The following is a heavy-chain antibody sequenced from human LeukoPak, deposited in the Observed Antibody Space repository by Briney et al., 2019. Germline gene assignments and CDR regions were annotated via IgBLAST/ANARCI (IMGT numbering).Heavy chain of an antibody. D-gene: IGHD3-22*01. Sequence: SETLSLTCAVSGGSIRSGDYSWSWIRQPPGKGLEWIGHISHSGSTYYNPSLKSRVTISVDRSKNQFFLKLNSVTAADTAVYYCARGLMYYDSSGYYYSIGSSNWFDPWGQGTLATVSS. CDR3: ARGLMYYDSSGYYYSIGSSNWFDP. J-gene: IGHJ5*02. CDR2: ISHSGST. V-gene: IGHV4-30-2*01. CDR1: GGSIRSGDYS.